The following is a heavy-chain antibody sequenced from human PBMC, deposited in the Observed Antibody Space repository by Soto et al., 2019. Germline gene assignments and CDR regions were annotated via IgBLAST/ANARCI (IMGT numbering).Heavy chain of an antibody. CDR2: ISSGSAYI. CDR1: TFSMYS. V-gene: IGHV3-21*06. CDR3: ARDQGGSYDSWFDP. D-gene: IGHD1-26*01. J-gene: IGHJ5*02. Sequence: EVQVVESGGGLVKPGGSLRLSCTFTFSMYSMNWVCQAPGKGLEWVASISSGSAYIKYAESVKGRFTISRDNAKNSLHLQMNSLRAEDTAIYHCARDQGGSYDSWFDPWGQGTLVTVSS.